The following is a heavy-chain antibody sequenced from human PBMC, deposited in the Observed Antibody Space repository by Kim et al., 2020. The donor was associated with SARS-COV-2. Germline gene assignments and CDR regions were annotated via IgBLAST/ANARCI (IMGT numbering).Heavy chain of an antibody. J-gene: IGHJ5*02. D-gene: IGHD3-3*01. CDR3: AKGRFLEWLYNWFDP. CDR1: GFTFSSYG. Sequence: GGSLRLSCAASGFTFSSYGMHWVRQAPGKGLEWVAVISYDGSNKYYADSVKGRFTISRDNSKNTLYLQMNSLRAEDTAVYYCAKGRFLEWLYNWFDPWGQGTLVTVSS. V-gene: IGHV3-30*18. CDR2: ISYDGSNK.